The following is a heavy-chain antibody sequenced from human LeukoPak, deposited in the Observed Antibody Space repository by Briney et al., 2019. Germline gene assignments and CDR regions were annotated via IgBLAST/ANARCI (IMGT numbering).Heavy chain of an antibody. D-gene: IGHD5-24*01. CDR3: ARVPEMATIPNFDY. V-gene: IGHV3-30-3*01. CDR1: GFTFSSYA. J-gene: IGHJ4*02. Sequence: GGSLRLSCAASGFTFSSYAMHWVRQAPGKGLEWVAVISYDGSNKYYADSVKGRFTISRDNSKNTLYLQMNSLRAEDTAVYYCARVPEMATIPNFDYWGQGALVTVSS. CDR2: ISYDGSNK.